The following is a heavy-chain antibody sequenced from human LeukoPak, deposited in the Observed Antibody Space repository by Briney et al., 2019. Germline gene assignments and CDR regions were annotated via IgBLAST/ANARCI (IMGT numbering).Heavy chain of an antibody. Sequence: ASVKVSCKASGYTFTSYGISWVRQAPGQGLEWMGWISGYNGNTNYAQKLQGRVTVTTDTSTSAAYMELRSLRSDDTAVYYCARYSSSWRLDYWGQGTLVTVSS. D-gene: IGHD6-13*01. V-gene: IGHV1-18*01. CDR1: GYTFTSYG. CDR3: ARYSSSWRLDY. J-gene: IGHJ4*02. CDR2: ISGYNGNT.